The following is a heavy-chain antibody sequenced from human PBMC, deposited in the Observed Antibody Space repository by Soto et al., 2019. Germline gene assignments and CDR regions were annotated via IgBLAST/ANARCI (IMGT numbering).Heavy chain of an antibody. CDR1: GFTFSSYA. V-gene: IGHV3-30-3*01. CDR3: ARDQYYYDSSGRETNWFDP. CDR2: ISYDGSNK. Sequence: GGSLRLSCAASGFTFSSYAMHWVRQAPGKGLEWVAVISYDGSNKYYADSVKGRFTISRDNSKNTLYLQMNSLRAEDTAVYYCARDQYYYDSSGRETNWFDPWGQGTLVTVSS. D-gene: IGHD3-22*01. J-gene: IGHJ5*01.